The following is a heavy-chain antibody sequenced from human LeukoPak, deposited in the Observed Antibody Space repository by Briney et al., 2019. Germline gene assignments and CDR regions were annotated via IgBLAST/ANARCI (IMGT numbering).Heavy chain of an antibody. V-gene: IGHV3-23*01. CDR2: ISKDGGDS. J-gene: IGHJ4*02. CDR1: GGSISSGDYY. D-gene: IGHD6-19*01. CDR3: AKDEMAVAIFDY. Sequence: ETLSLTCTVSGGSISSGDYYWSWVRQAPGKGPEWVSAISKDGGDSYYADPVKGRFAISRDNSKNMLYLQMNSLRAEDTAVYYCAKDEMAVAIFDYWGQGTLVTVSS.